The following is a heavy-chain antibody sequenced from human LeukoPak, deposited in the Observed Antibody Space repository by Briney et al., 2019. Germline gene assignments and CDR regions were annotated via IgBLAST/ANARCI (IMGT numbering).Heavy chain of an antibody. D-gene: IGHD2-15*01. CDR1: TFTFSSYS. CDR3: GRGGGAFDI. CDR2: ISSSSNYI. V-gene: IGHV3-21*01. Sequence: PGGSLRLSCATSTFTFSSYSMNWVRQAPGKGLEWVSSISSSSNYIYYADSVKGRFTISRDNAKNSLYLQMNSLRAEDTAVYFCGRGGGAFDIGGQGTMVTFSS. J-gene: IGHJ3*02.